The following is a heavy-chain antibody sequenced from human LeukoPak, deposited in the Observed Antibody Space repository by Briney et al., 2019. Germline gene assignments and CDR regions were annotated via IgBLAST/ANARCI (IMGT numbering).Heavy chain of an antibody. CDR1: GFTFSSYS. CDR2: ISSSSSTI. CDR3: ARDQSRRGEFYYYYMDV. Sequence: GGSLRLSCAASGFTFSSYSMNWVRQAPGKGLEWVSYISSSSSTIYYADSVKGRFTISRDNAKNSLYLQMNSLRAEDTAVYYCARDQSRRGEFYYYYMDVWGKETTVTVSS. V-gene: IGHV3-48*01. J-gene: IGHJ6*03. D-gene: IGHD3-10*01.